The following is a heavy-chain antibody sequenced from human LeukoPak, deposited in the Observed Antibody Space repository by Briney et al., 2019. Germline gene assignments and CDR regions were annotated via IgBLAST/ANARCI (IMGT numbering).Heavy chain of an antibody. J-gene: IGHJ5*02. V-gene: IGHV3-30*04. D-gene: IGHD3-9*01. CDR1: GFTFSSYA. Sequence: GGSLRLSCAASGFTFSSYAMHWVRQAPGKVLEWVAVISYDGSNKYYADSVKGRFTISRDNSKNTVSLQMNSLRAEDTALYYCARDLDWGAFDAWGQGTLVTVSS. CDR2: ISYDGSNK. CDR3: ARDLDWGAFDA.